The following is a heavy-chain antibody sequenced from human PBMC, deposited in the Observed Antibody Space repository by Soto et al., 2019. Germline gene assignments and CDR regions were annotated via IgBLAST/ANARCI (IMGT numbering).Heavy chain of an antibody. D-gene: IGHD2-21*02. CDR3: ARDLWGYCGADCYPLDV. CDR2: MYNTGST. CDR1: GGSISSYY. J-gene: IGHJ6*02. Sequence: SETRSLTCTVPGGSISSYYWSWIRQPTGKGLEWIGYMYNTGSTIYNPSLKSRVTISVDTSKNQFSLKLNPVTAADTAVYYCARDLWGYCGADCYPLDVWGQGTTVTVS. V-gene: IGHV4-59*01.